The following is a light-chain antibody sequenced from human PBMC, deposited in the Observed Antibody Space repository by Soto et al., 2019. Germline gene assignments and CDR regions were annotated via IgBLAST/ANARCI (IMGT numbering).Light chain of an antibody. Sequence: EIVLAQSPATLSLSPGERATLSCRASQSVSISLAWYQQKPGQAPRLLIYDASNRATGIPARFSGSGSGTDFTLTISSLEPEDFAVYFCQQRGDWPSITFGQGTRLEIK. V-gene: IGKV3-11*01. CDR1: QSVSIS. CDR2: DAS. CDR3: QQRGDWPSIT. J-gene: IGKJ5*01.